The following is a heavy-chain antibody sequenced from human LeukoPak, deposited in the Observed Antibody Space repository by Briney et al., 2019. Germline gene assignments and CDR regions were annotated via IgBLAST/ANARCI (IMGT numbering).Heavy chain of an antibody. Sequence: GGSLRLSCAASGFTFSSYGMHWVRQATGKGLEWVSAISTAGDTYYPGSVKGRFTISRENAKNSLYLQMNSLRAGDTAVYYCARGLRSGIAVAGSGMDVWGQGTTVTVSS. CDR3: ARGLRSGIAVAGSGMDV. V-gene: IGHV3-13*01. CDR2: ISTAGDT. J-gene: IGHJ6*02. CDR1: GFTFSSYG. D-gene: IGHD6-19*01.